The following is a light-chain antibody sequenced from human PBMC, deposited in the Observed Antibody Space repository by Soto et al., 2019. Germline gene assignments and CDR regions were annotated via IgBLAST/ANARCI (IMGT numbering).Light chain of an antibody. V-gene: IGKV3-20*01. J-gene: IGKJ2*01. CDR2: SAS. CDR1: QPVDGTY. Sequence: VLTQSPGTLSLPPGERATLSCTASQPVDGTYLAWYQQKPGQAPTILIYSASTRASGTPDRFSGSGSGADFTLTISRLEPEDLAVYYCQLYGKSRGYTFGQGTKLQI. CDR3: QLYGKSRGYT.